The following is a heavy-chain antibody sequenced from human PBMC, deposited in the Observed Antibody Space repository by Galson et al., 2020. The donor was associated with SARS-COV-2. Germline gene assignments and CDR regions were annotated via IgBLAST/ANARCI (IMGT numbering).Heavy chain of an antibody. V-gene: IGHV5-51*01. D-gene: IGHD3-10*01. CDR2: IYPGDSDT. CDR3: ARAPTSISNPFFFDF. Sequence: GESLKISCKGSGYSFTNYWIGRVRQMPGTGLEWMGIIYPGDSDTRYSPSFEGHVTIPSDNSIGTAYLAWSSLEASDTAIYYCARAPTSISNPFFFDFLGQGTLVTVSS. CDR1: GYSFTNYW. J-gene: IGHJ4*02.